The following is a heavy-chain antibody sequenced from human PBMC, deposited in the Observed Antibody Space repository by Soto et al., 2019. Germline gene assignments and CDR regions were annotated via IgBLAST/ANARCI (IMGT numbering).Heavy chain of an antibody. CDR2: IIPVYGTP. V-gene: IGHV1-69*01. D-gene: IGHD2-15*01. Sequence: QVQLEQSGAEVKKPGSSLKVSCKATGGTFSNYASSWVRQAPGQGLEWMAGIIPVYGTPSYAQRFQDRVTIIEDASTTTAYMEVHSLRSEDTAIYDCSIVTAYGMDVWGPGTTVSVSS. J-gene: IGHJ6*02. CDR3: SIVTAYGMDV. CDR1: GGTFSNYA.